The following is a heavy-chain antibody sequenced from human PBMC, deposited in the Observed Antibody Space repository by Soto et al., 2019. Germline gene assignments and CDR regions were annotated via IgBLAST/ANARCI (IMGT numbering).Heavy chain of an antibody. D-gene: IGHD2-21*01. CDR2: IYHSGST. CDR3: AGVRGPYCGGECYPPTPNWFDP. CDR1: GGSISSGGYS. J-gene: IGHJ5*02. Sequence: QLQLQESGSGLVKPSQTLSLSCAVSGGSISSGGYSWSWIRQPPGKGLEWIGYIYHSGSTYYNPSLKSRVTISVDRSKNQFSLHRSSVTAADSAVYYCAGVRGPYCGGECYPPTPNWFDPWGQGTLVTVSS. V-gene: IGHV4-30-2*01.